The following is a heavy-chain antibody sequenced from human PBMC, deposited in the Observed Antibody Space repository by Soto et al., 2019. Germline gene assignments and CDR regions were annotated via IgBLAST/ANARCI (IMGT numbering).Heavy chain of an antibody. Sequence: ASVKVSCKASGYTFTGYFIHWVRQAPGQGLEWVGYINPNSGATNYAPRFQGRVTMTSDTSIRTAYMDLSNLRSDDTAVYYCARGGGKIPRPLAWGPGTLVTVSS. D-gene: IGHD2-21*01. CDR3: ARGGGKIPRPLA. J-gene: IGHJ5*02. CDR1: GYTFTGYF. CDR2: INPNSGAT. V-gene: IGHV1-2*02.